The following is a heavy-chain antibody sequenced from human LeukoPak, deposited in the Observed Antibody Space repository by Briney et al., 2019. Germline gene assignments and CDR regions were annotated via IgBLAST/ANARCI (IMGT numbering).Heavy chain of an antibody. Sequence: SETLSLTCAVYGGSFSGYYWSWIRQPPGKGLEWIGEINHSGSTNYNPSLKSRVTMSVDTSKNQFSLKLSSVTAADTAVYYCARAGSYGSDYWGQGTLVTVSS. D-gene: IGHD5-18*01. V-gene: IGHV4-34*01. CDR2: INHSGST. CDR3: ARAGSYGSDY. J-gene: IGHJ4*02. CDR1: GGSFSGYY.